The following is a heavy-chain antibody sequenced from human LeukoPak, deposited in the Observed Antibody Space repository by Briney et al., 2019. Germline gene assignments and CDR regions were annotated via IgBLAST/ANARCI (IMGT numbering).Heavy chain of an antibody. D-gene: IGHD3-9*01. J-gene: IGHJ4*02. V-gene: IGHV4-4*02. Sequence: SETLSLTCAVSGGSISSSNWWSWVRQPPGKGLEWIGEIYHSGSTNYNPSLKSRVTISVDKSKNQFSLKLSSVTAADTAVYYCASLQGYDILTGYANYWGQGTLVTVSS. CDR3: ASLQGYDILTGYANY. CDR1: GGSISSSNW. CDR2: IYHSGST.